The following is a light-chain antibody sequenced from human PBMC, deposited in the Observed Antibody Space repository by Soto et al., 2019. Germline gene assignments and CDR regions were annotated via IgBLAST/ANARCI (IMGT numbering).Light chain of an antibody. CDR3: CSYAGSYTFYV. CDR1: KSDIGVYDF. CDR2: EVV. Sequence: QSALAQPPSASGSPGQSVTLSCTGTKSDIGVYDFVPWYQHHPGKAPRLIIYEVVQRPSGVPDRFSGSKSGNTASLTVSGLQAEDEADYYCCSYAGSYTFYVFGTGTKVTVL. V-gene: IGLV2-8*01. J-gene: IGLJ1*01.